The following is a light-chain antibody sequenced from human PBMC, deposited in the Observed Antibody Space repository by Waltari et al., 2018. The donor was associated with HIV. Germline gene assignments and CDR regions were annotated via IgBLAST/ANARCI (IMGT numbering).Light chain of an antibody. V-gene: IGLV1-47*01. Sequence: QSVLTQPPSASGTPGQRVTISCSGNSYTIGHNFVSWYQQVPGMAPKLLIYQNDQRPSGVPDRFSGSKSGTSASLAISGLRSEDEADYYCSAWDDKLTALVFGGGTKLTDL. J-gene: IGLJ2*01. CDR3: SAWDDKLTALV. CDR2: QND. CDR1: SYTIGHNF.